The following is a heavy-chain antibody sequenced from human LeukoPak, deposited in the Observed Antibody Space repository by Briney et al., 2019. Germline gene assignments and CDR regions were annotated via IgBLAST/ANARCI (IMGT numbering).Heavy chain of an antibody. J-gene: IGHJ4*02. CDR1: GGSISGYF. CDR2: IHYSGST. Sequence: SETLSLTCTVSGGSISGYFWRWIRQPPGKRLEWIGYIHYSGSTNYNPSLNSRVTISVDTSKNQFSLRLSSVTAADTAVYYCARYGITIVRGGKYYFDSWGQGTLVTVSS. V-gene: IGHV4-59*08. D-gene: IGHD3-10*01. CDR3: ARYGITIVRGGKYYFDS.